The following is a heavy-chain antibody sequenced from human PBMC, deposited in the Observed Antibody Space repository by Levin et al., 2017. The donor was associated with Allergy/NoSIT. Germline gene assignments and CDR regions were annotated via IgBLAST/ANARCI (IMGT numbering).Heavy chain of an antibody. CDR3: ARDEKSRYYGMDI. J-gene: IGHJ6*02. V-gene: IGHV3-23*01. Sequence: SCTASGFSFSTSPMTWIRQAPGRGLEWVSRISDTGGTTYYAPSFKGRFSISRDNSKNTVFLHINSLRADDTAVYFCARDEKSRYYGMDIWGQGTTVTVSS. CDR2: ISDTGGTT. CDR1: GFSFSTSP.